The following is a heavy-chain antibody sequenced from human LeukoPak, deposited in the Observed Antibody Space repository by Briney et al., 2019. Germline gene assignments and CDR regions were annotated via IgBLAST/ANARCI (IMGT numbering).Heavy chain of an antibody. Sequence: ASVKVSCKTSGYTFTSFVITWVRQAPGQGLEWMGFINPSSGSTTDAQKFQDRVIMTRDTSTSTVYLELRSLRSEDTAVYYCARKSTDYYYYGMDVWGQGTTVIVSS. J-gene: IGHJ6*02. CDR1: GYTFTSFV. D-gene: IGHD2-21*02. CDR2: INPSSGST. V-gene: IGHV1-46*01. CDR3: ARKSTDYYYYGMDV.